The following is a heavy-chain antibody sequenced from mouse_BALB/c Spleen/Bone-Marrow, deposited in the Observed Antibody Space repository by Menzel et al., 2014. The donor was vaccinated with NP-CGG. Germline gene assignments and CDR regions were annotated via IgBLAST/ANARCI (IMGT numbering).Heavy chain of an antibody. V-gene: IGHV1-12*01. CDR1: GYTFTSYN. Sequence: LQRSGAELVKPGASVKMSCKASGYTFTSYNMHWVKQTPGQGLEWIGAIYPGNGDTSYNQKFKGKATLTADKSSSTAYMQLSSLTSEDSAVYYCARWGWDRFAYWGQGTLVTVSA. CDR2: IYPGNGDT. D-gene: IGHD4-1*01. CDR3: ARWGWDRFAY. J-gene: IGHJ3*01.